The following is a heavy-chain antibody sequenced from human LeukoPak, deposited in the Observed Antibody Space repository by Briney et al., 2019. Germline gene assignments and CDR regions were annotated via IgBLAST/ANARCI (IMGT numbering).Heavy chain of an antibody. D-gene: IGHD6-19*01. J-gene: IGHJ4*02. CDR2: IYTSGST. V-gene: IGHV4-4*07. CDR3: ARERSKQWLVQGGAFDY. Sequence: PSETLSLTCTVSGGFISSYYWSWIRQPAGKGLEWIGRIYTSGSTNYNPSLKSRVTMSVDTSKNQFSLKLSSVTAADTAVYYCARERSKQWLVQGGAFDYWGQGTPVTVSS. CDR1: GGFISSYY.